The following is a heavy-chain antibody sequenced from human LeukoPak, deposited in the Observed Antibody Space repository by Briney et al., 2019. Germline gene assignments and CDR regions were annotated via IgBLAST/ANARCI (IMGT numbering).Heavy chain of an antibody. V-gene: IGHV4-59*08. CDR2: IYYSGST. D-gene: IGHD3-22*01. J-gene: IGHJ4*02. CDR3: ARRRTYYYDSSGYAYFDY. Sequence: SETLSLTCTVSGGSISSYYWRWIRQPPGKGLAWIGYIYYSGSTNYNPSLKSRVTISVDTSKNQFSLKLSSVTAADTAVYYCARRRTYYYDSSGYAYFDYWGQGTLVTVSS. CDR1: GGSISSYY.